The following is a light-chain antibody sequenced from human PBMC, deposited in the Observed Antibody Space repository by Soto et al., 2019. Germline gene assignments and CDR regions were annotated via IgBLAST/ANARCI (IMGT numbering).Light chain of an antibody. J-gene: IGKJ2*01. V-gene: IGKV1-39*01. CDR2: TAT. CDR1: QSISDY. Sequence: DIQMTQSPSSLSASVGDSVTITCRASQSISDYLHWYQQRPGEAPKIIIYTATNLQSGDPSRFSGSGSGTDFPLTITSLQPEDFATYYCHQSYKTPPYTFGQGTKLEI. CDR3: HQSYKTPPYT.